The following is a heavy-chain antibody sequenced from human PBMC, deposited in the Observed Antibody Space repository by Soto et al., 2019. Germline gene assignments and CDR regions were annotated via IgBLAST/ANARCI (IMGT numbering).Heavy chain of an antibody. CDR2: AYWDDDQ. D-gene: IGHD2-21*02. V-gene: IGHV2-5*02. Sequence: KESGPTLVKPTQTLTLTCPFSGFSLTSSGVGVGWFRQPPGKALEWLAIAYWDDDQRYSPSLKTRLAITNDTSKNQVVLTMTNMDPVDTGTYYCAHSLRKMTRFFDYWGQGSLVTVSS. CDR1: GFSLTSSGVG. J-gene: IGHJ4*02. CDR3: AHSLRKMTRFFDY.